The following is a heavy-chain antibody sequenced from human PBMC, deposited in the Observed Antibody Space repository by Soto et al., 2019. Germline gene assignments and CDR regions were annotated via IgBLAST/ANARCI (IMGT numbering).Heavy chain of an antibody. D-gene: IGHD6-19*01. CDR2: IYYSGST. CDR1: GGSISSGGYY. V-gene: IGHV4-61*08. J-gene: IGHJ6*02. CDR3: ARRDSSGWYDHYNYGMDV. Sequence: PSETLSLTCTVSGGSISSGGYYWSWIRQPPGKGLEWIGYIYYSGSTNYNPSLKSRVTISVDTSKNQFSLKLSSVTAADTAVYYCARRDSSGWYDHYNYGMDVWGQGTTVTVSS.